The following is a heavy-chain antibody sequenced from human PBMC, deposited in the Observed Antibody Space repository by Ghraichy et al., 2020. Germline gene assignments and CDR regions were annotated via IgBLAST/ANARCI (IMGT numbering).Heavy chain of an antibody. CDR1: GYTFTSYD. V-gene: IGHV1-8*01. CDR2: MNPNSGNT. J-gene: IGHJ5*02. D-gene: IGHD2-2*01. CDR3: ARARLRYQPLDRNWFDP. Sequence: ASVKVSCKASGYTFTSYDINWVRQATGQGLEWMGWMNPNSGNTGYAQKFQGRVTMTRNTSISTAYMELSSLRSEDTAVYYCARARLRYQPLDRNWFDPWGQGTLVTVSS.